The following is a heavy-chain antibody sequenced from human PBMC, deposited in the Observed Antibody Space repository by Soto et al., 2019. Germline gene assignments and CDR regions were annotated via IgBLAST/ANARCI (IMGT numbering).Heavy chain of an antibody. CDR3: AARSGSGYRAFDY. D-gene: IGHD3-10*01. CDR2: INPIVSMS. V-gene: IGHV1-69*02. CDR1: GDTFSFYT. J-gene: IGHJ4*02. Sequence: QVQLVQSGTEVKKPGSSVKVSCKASGDTFSFYTINWVRQAPGLGLEWVGRINPIVSMSNYAQKFQGRVSMTADKSTSTAYMELRSLRSDDTAMYFCAARSGSGYRAFDYWGQGALVIVSS.